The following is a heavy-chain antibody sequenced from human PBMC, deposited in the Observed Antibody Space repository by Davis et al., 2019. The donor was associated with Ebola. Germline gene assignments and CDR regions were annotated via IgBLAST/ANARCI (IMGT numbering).Heavy chain of an antibody. CDR2: IYPGDSDT. Sequence: GESLKISCKGSGYSFTRYWLGWVRQMPGKGLEWMGIIYPGDSDTRYSPSFQGQVTISADRSISTAYLQWSSLKASDTAMYYCARQTTVTTDFDYWGQGTLVTVSS. V-gene: IGHV5-51*01. CDR3: ARQTTVTTDFDY. CDR1: GYSFTRYW. D-gene: IGHD4-17*01. J-gene: IGHJ4*02.